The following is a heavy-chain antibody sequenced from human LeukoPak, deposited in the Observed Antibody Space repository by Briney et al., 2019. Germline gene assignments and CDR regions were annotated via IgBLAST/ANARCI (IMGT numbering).Heavy chain of an antibody. D-gene: IGHD4-11*01. Sequence: MSSETLSLTCSVSGGSISSSHSYWGWIRQTPGKGLEWVGSIYYNGDTYYNPSFKSRVSMSVDTAKNQISLILTSVTAADSAVYYCSREGYSCPNWFDTWGQGTLVTVSS. CDR1: GGSISSSHSY. V-gene: IGHV4-39*07. CDR2: IYYNGDT. CDR3: SREGYSCPNWFDT. J-gene: IGHJ5*02.